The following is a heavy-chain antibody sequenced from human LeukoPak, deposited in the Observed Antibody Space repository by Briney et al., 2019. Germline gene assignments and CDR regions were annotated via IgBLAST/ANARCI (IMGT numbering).Heavy chain of an antibody. CDR3: AKFLPTHIVVANYYFDY. J-gene: IGHJ4*02. Sequence: PWGSLRLSCAASGFTFSSYGMSWVRQAPGKGLEWVSASRGSGGSTYYADSVKGRFTISRDNSKNTLYLQMNSLRAEDTAVYYCAKFLPTHIVVANYYFDYWGQGTLVTVSS. CDR1: GFTFSSYG. CDR2: SRGSGGST. V-gene: IGHV3-23*01. D-gene: IGHD2-21*01.